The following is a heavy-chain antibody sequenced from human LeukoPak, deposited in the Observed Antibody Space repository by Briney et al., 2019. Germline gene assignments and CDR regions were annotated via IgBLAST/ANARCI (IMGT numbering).Heavy chain of an antibody. J-gene: IGHJ1*01. CDR2: ISNTGGST. D-gene: IGHD2-2*01. CDR3: AAGAYHQH. Sequence: GGSLRLSCVASEFTFSSSGMTWVRQAPGKGLEWVSTISNTGGSTYYADSVKGRFTVSRDNSKNTLYLRMSSLRAEDTAVYYCAAGAYHQHWGQGTLVTVSS. V-gene: IGHV3-23*01. CDR1: EFTFSSSG.